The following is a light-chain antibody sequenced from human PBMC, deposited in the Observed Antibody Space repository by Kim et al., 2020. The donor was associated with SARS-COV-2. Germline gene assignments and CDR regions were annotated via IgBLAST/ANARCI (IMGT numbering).Light chain of an antibody. J-gene: IGLJ3*02. V-gene: IGLV3-21*04. CDR2: YDT. CDR3: QVWDSGSDHWV. Sequence: DPGKTATITWGGDDIGTKSVHWYQKKPGQAPVLVIYYDTDRPSGIPERFSASNSGNTATLTVSRVEAGDEADYYCQVWDSGSDHWVFGGGTQLTVL. CDR1: DIGTKS.